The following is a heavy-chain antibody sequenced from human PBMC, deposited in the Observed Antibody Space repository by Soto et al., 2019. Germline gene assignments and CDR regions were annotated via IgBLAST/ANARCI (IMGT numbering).Heavy chain of an antibody. V-gene: IGHV4-34*01. Sequence: QVQLQQWGAGLLKPSETLSLTCAVYGGSFSGYYWSWIRQAPGKGLEWIGEINHSGSTNCNPSLKIRVTISVDTSKNQFSLKLSSVTAADTAVYYCARRWQQVAPLLDVWGKGTTVTVSS. CDR2: INHSGST. D-gene: IGHD6-13*01. CDR3: ARRWQQVAPLLDV. CDR1: GGSFSGYY. J-gene: IGHJ6*04.